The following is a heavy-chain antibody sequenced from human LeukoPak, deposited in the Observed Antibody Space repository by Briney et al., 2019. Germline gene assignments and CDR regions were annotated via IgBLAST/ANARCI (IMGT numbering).Heavy chain of an antibody. CDR1: GYTLTELS. CDR3: AADQRGAGLGFRYGSGSYNGMDV. V-gene: IGHV1-24*01. CDR2: FDPEDGET. Sequence: ASVKVSCKVSGYTLTELSMHWVRQTPGEGLEGMGGFDPEDGETLYAQKFQGRVTMTEDTSTDTAYMELSSLRSEDTAVYYCAADQRGAGLGFRYGSGSYNGMDVWGQGTTVTVSS. J-gene: IGHJ6*02. D-gene: IGHD3-10*01.